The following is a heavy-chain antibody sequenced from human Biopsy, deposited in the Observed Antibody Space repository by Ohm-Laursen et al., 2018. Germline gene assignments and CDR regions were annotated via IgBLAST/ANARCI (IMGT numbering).Heavy chain of an antibody. CDR3: ARHPTGFWFDP. CDR1: GDSISASTTSY. V-gene: IGHV4-39*01. CDR2: IYNSETT. J-gene: IGHJ5*02. Sequence: GTLSLTWSVSGDSISASTTSYWAWLRQPPGKGLEWIGSIYNSETTFYNPSLKSRFAISFNTSTNQISQKVSSVTAADTALYYCARHPTGFWFDPWGHGTLVTVSS.